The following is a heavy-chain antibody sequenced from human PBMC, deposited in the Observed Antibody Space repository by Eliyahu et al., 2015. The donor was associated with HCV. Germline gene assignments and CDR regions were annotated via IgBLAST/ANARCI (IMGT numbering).Heavy chain of an antibody. CDR3: ARETYYGSGSYSGPNWYFDL. V-gene: IGHV4-38-2*02. D-gene: IGHD3-10*01. CDR2: IYHSGST. J-gene: IGHJ2*01. CDR1: GYSISSGYY. Sequence: QVQLQESGPGLVKPSETLSLTCTVSGYSISSGYYWGWIRQPPGKGLEWIGSIYHSGSTYYNPSLKSRVTISVDTSKNQFSLKLSSVTAADTAVYYCARETYYGSGSYSGPNWYFDLWGRGTLVTVSS.